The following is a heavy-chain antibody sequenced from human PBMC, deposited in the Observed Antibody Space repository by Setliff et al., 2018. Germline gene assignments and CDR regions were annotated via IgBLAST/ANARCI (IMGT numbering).Heavy chain of an antibody. CDR2: IYYSGST. J-gene: IGHJ6*02. Sequence: SETLSLTCTVSGGSISSGGYYWSWIRQHPGKGLEWIGYIYYSGSTYYNPSLKSRVTISVDTSKNQFSLRLSSVTAADTAVYYCAREKGDPNYNFWSGYYLYYYYGMDVWGQGTTVTVSS. CDR3: AREKGDPNYNFWSGYYLYYYYGMDV. D-gene: IGHD3-3*01. CDR1: GGSISSGGYY. V-gene: IGHV4-31*03.